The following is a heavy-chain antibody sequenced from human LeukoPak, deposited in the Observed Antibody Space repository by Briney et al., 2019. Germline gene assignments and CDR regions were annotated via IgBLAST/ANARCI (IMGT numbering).Heavy chain of an antibody. CDR1: EFTFRRYS. CDR2: ISSSSTYK. J-gene: IGHJ6*03. Sequence: GGSLRLSCEASEFTFRRYSMNWVRQAPGKGLEWVSSISSSSTYKYYADSVKGRFTISRDNARNSLYLQMNNLRAEDTAVYYCAREGGADSGYYYMDVWGKGTTVIVSS. V-gene: IGHV3-21*01. CDR3: AREGGADSGYYYMDV. D-gene: IGHD2-21*02.